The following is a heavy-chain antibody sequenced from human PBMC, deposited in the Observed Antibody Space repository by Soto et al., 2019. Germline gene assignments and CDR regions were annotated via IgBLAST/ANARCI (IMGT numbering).Heavy chain of an antibody. CDR3: ARGARYYYGSGSYGIDY. CDR2: INHSGST. Sequence: PSETLSLTCAVYGGSFSGYYWSWIRQPPGKGLEWIGEINHSGSTNYNPSLKSRVTISVDTSKSQFSLKLSSVTAADTAVYYCARGARYYYGSGSYGIDYWGKGTLVNVYS. D-gene: IGHD3-10*01. V-gene: IGHV4-34*01. J-gene: IGHJ4*02. CDR1: GGSFSGYY.